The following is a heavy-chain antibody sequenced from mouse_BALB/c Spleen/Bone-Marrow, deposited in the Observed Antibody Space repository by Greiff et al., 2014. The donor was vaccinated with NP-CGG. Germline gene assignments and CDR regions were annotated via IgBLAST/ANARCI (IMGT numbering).Heavy chain of an antibody. CDR3: ARAITDAMDY. J-gene: IGHJ4*01. D-gene: IGHD2-4*01. CDR1: GYAFTNYL. Sequence: VQLVESGAELVRPRTSVKVSCKGSGYAFTNYLIEWVKQRPGQGLEWIGVINSGSGGTKYNEKFKGKATLTADKSSSTAYMQLSSLTSDDSAVYFCARAITDAMDYWGQGTSVTVSS. CDR2: INSGSGGT. V-gene: IGHV1-54*01.